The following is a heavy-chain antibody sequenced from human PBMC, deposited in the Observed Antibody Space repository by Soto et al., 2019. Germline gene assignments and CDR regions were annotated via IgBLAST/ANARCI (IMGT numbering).Heavy chain of an antibody. V-gene: IGHV3-30-3*01. Sequence: PGGSLRLSCAASGFTFSSYAMHWVRQAPGKGLEWVAVISYDGSNKYYADSVKGRFTISRDNSKNTLYLQMNSLRAEDTAVYYCARDLRVTTLDYWGQGTLVTVSS. CDR3: ARDLRVTTLDY. D-gene: IGHD4-4*01. CDR1: GFTFSSYA. CDR2: ISYDGSNK. J-gene: IGHJ4*02.